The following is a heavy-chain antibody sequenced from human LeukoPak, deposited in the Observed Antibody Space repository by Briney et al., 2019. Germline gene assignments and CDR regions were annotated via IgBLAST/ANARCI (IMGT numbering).Heavy chain of an antibody. CDR2: INPNSGGT. CDR1: GYTFTGYY. J-gene: IGHJ5*02. Sequence: GASVKVSCKASGYTFTGYYMHWVRQAPGQGLEWMGWINPNSGGTNYAQKFQGRVTITRDTSISTAYMELSRLRSDDTAVYYCARVFPTDTTVTKFGRIYNWFDPWGQGTLVTVSS. V-gene: IGHV1-2*02. CDR3: ARVFPTDTTVTKFGRIYNWFDP. D-gene: IGHD4-17*01.